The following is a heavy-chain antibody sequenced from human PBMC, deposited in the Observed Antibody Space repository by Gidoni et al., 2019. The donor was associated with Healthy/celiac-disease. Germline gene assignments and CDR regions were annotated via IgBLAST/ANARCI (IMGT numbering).Heavy chain of an antibody. CDR3: ASVSGGSGDAFDI. CDR2: IDSGGST. J-gene: IGHJ3*02. Sequence: EVQLVESGGGLIQTGGSLRLSCAASGFTGSRNYMSWVRQAPGKGLEWFSVIDSGGSTYHADSVMGRVTISRDNSKNMLYLQMNSLRAEDTAVYYCASVSGGSGDAFDIWGQGTMVTVSS. D-gene: IGHD3-10*01. V-gene: IGHV3-53*01. CDR1: GFTGSRNY.